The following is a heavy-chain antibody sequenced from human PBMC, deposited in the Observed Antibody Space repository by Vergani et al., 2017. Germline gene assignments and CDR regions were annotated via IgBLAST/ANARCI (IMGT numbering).Heavy chain of an antibody. J-gene: IGHJ4*02. CDR2: IHPADSDT. CDR3: ARLYGRDSSGSKYFDY. Sequence: EVQLVQSGAEVKKPGDSLKISCQISGYSFTNYWIGWVRQMPGKGLEWMGIIHPADSDTRYSPSFQGQVTISVDKSISTAYLQRSSLRASDSAMYYCARLYGRDSSGSKYFDYWGQGTLVTVSS. V-gene: IGHV5-51*01. D-gene: IGHD3-22*01. CDR1: GYSFTNYW.